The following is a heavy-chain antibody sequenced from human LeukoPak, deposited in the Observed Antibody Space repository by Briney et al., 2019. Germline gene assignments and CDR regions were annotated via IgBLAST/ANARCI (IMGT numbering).Heavy chain of an antibody. Sequence: SVKVSCEASGGTFSSYDISWVRQAPGQGLEWMGGIIPIFGTANYAQKFQGRVTITTDESTSTAYMELSSLRSEDTAVYYCARVYGSGSYYVAVNWFDPWGQGTLVTVSS. D-gene: IGHD3-10*01. V-gene: IGHV1-69*05. CDR3: ARVYGSGSYYVAVNWFDP. J-gene: IGHJ5*02. CDR2: IIPIFGTA. CDR1: GGTFSSYD.